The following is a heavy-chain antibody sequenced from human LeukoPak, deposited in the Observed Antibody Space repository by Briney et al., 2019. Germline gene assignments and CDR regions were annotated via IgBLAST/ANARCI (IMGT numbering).Heavy chain of an antibody. CDR3: AREGSPGRYYYYGMDV. Sequence: GGSLRLSCAASGFTFSSYAMSWVRQAPGKGLEWVSVIYSGGSTYYADSVKGRFTISRDNSKNTLYLQMNSLRAEDTAVYYCAREGSPGRYYYYGMDVWGQGTTVTVSS. CDR1: GFTFSSYA. V-gene: IGHV3-66*01. J-gene: IGHJ6*02. CDR2: IYSGGST. D-gene: IGHD3-10*01.